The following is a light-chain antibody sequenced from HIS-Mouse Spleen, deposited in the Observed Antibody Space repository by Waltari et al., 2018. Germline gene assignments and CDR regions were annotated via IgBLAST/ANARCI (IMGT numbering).Light chain of an antibody. J-gene: IGLJ3*02. Sequence: QSALTQPASVSGSPGQSITISCTGTSSDVGSYNLVSWYQQHPGKAPKLMIYEGSKRLSGVSNRFSGSKSGNTASLTISGLQAEDEADYYCCSYAGSSTWVFGGGTKLTVL. CDR1: SSDVGSYNL. CDR2: EGS. CDR3: CSYAGSSTWV. V-gene: IGLV2-23*01.